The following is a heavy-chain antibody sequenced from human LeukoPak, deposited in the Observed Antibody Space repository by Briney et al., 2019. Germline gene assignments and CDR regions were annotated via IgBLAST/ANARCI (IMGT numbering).Heavy chain of an antibody. D-gene: IGHD1-1*01. V-gene: IGHV3-30-3*01. Sequence: GRSLRLSCAASGFTFSSYAMHWVRQAPGKGLEWVAVISYDGSNKYYADSVKGRFTISRDNSKNTLYLQMNSLRAEDTAAYYCARDHAGAFDYWGQGTLVTVSS. CDR2: ISYDGSNK. CDR3: ARDHAGAFDY. CDR1: GFTFSSYA. J-gene: IGHJ4*02.